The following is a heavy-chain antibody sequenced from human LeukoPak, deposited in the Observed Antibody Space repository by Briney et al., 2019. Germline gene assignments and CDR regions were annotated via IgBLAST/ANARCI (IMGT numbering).Heavy chain of an antibody. CDR1: GYSFTSYW. V-gene: IGHV5-51*01. CDR3: ARPVGSSWSRKRDAFDI. D-gene: IGHD6-13*01. CDR2: IYPGDSDT. Sequence: GESLKISCKGSGYSFTSYWIGWVRQMPGKGLEWMGIIYPGDSDTRYSPSFQGQVTISADKSISTAYLQWSSLKASDTAMYYCARPVGSSWSRKRDAFDIWGQGTMVTVSS. J-gene: IGHJ3*02.